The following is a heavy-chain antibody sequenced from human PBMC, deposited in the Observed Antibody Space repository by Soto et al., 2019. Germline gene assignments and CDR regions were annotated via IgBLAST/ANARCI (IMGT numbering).Heavy chain of an antibody. D-gene: IGHD2-21*01. CDR3: VRGGGGGQFDY. Sequence: QIQLVESGGGLVKPGGSLRLSCAASGFSLSDFYMSWIRQAPGKGLEWVSYISINSNYREYADSVKGRHTISRDNAKKSFYLQMNSLGGEDTAVDYCVRGGGGGQFDYWGQGTLVSVSS. CDR2: ISINSNYR. J-gene: IGHJ4*02. CDR1: GFSLSDFY. V-gene: IGHV3-11*06.